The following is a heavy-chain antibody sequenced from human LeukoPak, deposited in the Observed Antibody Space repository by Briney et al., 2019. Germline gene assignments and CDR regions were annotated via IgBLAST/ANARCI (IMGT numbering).Heavy chain of an antibody. V-gene: IGHV3-21*01. CDR3: ARDGSSMGTNFDY. Sequence: GGSLRLSCAASGFTFSGYSMNWVRQAPGKGLEWVSSISSSSSYIYYADSVKGRFTISRDNAKNSLYLQMNSLRAEDTAVYYCARDGSSMGTNFDYWGQGTLVTVSS. CDR1: GFTFSGYS. D-gene: IGHD1-7*01. CDR2: ISSSSSYI. J-gene: IGHJ4*02.